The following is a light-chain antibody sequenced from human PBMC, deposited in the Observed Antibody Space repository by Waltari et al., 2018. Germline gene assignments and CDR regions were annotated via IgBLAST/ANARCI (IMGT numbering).Light chain of an antibody. V-gene: IGLV2-14*01. J-gene: IGLJ1*01. CDR3: ASYTTTSSYV. CDR2: DVT. Sequence: QSALTQPASVSGSPGKAITISCPGTSSDVGSCHRFPWYQQPPGTAPKLIIYDVTKRPSGLSNRFSGSKSGNTASLTISGLQTEDEADYYCASYTTTSSYVFGTGTKVIVL. CDR1: SSDVGSCHR.